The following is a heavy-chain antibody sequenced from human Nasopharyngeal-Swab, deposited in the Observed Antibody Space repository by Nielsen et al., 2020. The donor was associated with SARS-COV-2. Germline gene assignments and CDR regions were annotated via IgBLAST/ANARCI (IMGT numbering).Heavy chain of an antibody. J-gene: IGHJ3*02. CDR2: ISWNSGSI. CDR3: AKDRAYYYGSGSYWFDAFDI. D-gene: IGHD3-10*01. CDR1: GFTFDDYA. Sequence: SLKISCAASGFTFDDYAMHWVRQAPGKGLAWVSGISWNSGSIGYADSVKGRFTISRDNAKNSLYLQMNSLRAEDTALYYCAKDRAYYYGSGSYWFDAFDIWGQGTMVTVSS. V-gene: IGHV3-9*01.